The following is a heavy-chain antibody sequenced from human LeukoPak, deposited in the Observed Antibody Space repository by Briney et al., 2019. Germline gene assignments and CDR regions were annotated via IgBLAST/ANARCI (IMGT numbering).Heavy chain of an antibody. CDR3: AKDLARGIRYYYDSSGYYQDDY. V-gene: IGHV3-23*01. CDR2: ISGSGGST. J-gene: IGHJ4*02. D-gene: IGHD3-22*01. Sequence: GGSLRLPCAASGFTFSSYAMSWVRQAPGKGLEWVSAISGSGGSTYYADSVKGRFTISRDNSKNTLYLQMNSLRAEDTAVYYCAKDLARGIRYYYDSSGYYQDDYWGQGTLVTVSS. CDR1: GFTFSSYA.